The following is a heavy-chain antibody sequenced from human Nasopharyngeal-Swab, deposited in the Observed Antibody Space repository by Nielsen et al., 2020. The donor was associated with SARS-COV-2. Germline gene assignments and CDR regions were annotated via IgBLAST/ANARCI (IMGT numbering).Heavy chain of an antibody. CDR1: GGTFSNYG. CDR2: VIPILNTS. V-gene: IGHV1-69*04. CDR3: ATINYFHHRSFSFEY. Sequence: SVKVSCKASGGTFSNYGISWVRQAPGQGLEWVGRVIPILNTSNYALKFQGRVSVTAEKSTNTAYMELSSLRSEATAVYYCATINYFHHRSFSFEYWGQGSLVTVSS. D-gene: IGHD3-10*01. J-gene: IGHJ4*02.